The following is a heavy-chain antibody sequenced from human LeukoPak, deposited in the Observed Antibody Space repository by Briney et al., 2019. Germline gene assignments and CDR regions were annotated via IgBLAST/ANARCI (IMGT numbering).Heavy chain of an antibody. J-gene: IGHJ2*01. CDR3: ASSSPANYWYFDL. CDR1: GYSISSGYY. V-gene: IGHV4-38-2*02. CDR2: FYYSRST. Sequence: SETLSLTCSVSGYSISSGYYWGWIRRPPGKGLEWIGYFYYSRSTNYNPSLKSRVTISVDTSKNQFSLKLSSVTAADTATYYCASSSPANYWYFDLWGRGTLVTVSS.